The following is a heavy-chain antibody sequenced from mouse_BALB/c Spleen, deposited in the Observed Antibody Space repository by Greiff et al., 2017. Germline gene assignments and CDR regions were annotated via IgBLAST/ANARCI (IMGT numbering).Heavy chain of an antibody. CDR2: IWGDGST. J-gene: IGHJ3*01. CDR1: GFSLTGYG. Sequence: VMLVESGPGLVAPSQSLSITCTVSGFSLTGYGVNWVRQPPGKGLEWLGMIWGDGSTDYNSALKSRLSISKDNSKSQVFLKMNSLQTDDTARYYCASGDYYGSSYGWFAYWGQGTLVTVSA. D-gene: IGHD1-1*01. V-gene: IGHV2-6-7*01. CDR3: ASGDYYGSSYGWFAY.